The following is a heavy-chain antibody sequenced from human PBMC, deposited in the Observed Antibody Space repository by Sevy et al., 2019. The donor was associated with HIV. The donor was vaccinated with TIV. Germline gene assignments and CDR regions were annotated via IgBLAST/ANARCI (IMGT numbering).Heavy chain of an antibody. D-gene: IGHD2-2*03. CDR3: ARDPLLGIAREVARGGY. CDR2: ISGSGIT. Sequence: GGSLRLSCSGSGFIFSDYYMSWIRQAPGRGLEWVSYISGSGITYYADSVEGRFTISRDNARNSLYLQMKSLRADDTAVYYGARDPLLGIAREVARGGYWGQGTLVTVSS. J-gene: IGHJ4*02. CDR1: GFIFSDYY. V-gene: IGHV3-11*01.